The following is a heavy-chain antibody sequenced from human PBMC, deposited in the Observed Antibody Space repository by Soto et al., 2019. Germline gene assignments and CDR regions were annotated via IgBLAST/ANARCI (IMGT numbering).Heavy chain of an antibody. CDR2: ISEDGGNT. Sequence: GGSLRLSCAASGFTFDGYAMHWVRQAQGKGLEWVSLISEDGGNTYYADSAKGRFTISRDNSKDSLYLQKDSLRTEDTAFYYCATDIKGGSDAFDIWGQGTMVTVSS. J-gene: IGHJ3*02. CDR3: ATDIKGGSDAFDI. D-gene: IGHD1-26*01. CDR1: GFTFDGYA. V-gene: IGHV3-43*02.